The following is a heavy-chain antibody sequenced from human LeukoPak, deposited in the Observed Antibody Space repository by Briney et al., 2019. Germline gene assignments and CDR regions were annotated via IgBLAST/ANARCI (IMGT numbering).Heavy chain of an antibody. V-gene: IGHV3-7*01. CDR1: GFTFRSYW. J-gene: IGHJ6*02. CDR3: ARDKPYFDYYGMDV. CDR2: IKQDGSEK. D-gene: IGHD3-9*01. Sequence: PGGSLRLSCAASGFTFRSYWMSWVRQAPGKGLEWVANIKQDGSEKYYVVSVKGRFTISRVNAKNSLYLQMNSLRAEDTAVYYCARDKPYFDYYGMDVWGQGTTVTVSS.